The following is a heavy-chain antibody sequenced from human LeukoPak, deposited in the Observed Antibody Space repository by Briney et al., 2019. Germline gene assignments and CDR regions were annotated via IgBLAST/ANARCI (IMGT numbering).Heavy chain of an antibody. V-gene: IGHV1-69*04. D-gene: IGHD2-21*02. J-gene: IGHJ5*02. CDR3: ASGGGGDRNWFDP. CDR2: NIPMLGIT. Sequence: GSSVKVSCKASGGPFSSYAINWVRQAPGQGLEWMGRNIPMLGITNYAQNFQDRVTITADKSTKTAYMELSSLTSEDTAVYYCASGGGGDRNWFDPWGQGTLVTVSS. CDR1: GGPFSSYA.